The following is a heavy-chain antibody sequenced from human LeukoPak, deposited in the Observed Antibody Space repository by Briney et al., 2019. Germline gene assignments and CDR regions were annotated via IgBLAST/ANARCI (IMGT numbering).Heavy chain of an antibody. J-gene: IGHJ6*04. CDR2: INSDGSST. CDR3: ARDGVLWFGEQYYYAMDV. V-gene: IGHV3-74*01. Sequence: GGSLRLSCAASGFTFSSYWMHWVRQAPGKGLVWVSRINSDGSSTSYADSVKGRFTISRDNAKNTLYLQMSSLRAEDTAVYYCARDGVLWFGEQYYYAMDVWGKGTTVTVSS. CDR1: GFTFSSYW. D-gene: IGHD3-10*01.